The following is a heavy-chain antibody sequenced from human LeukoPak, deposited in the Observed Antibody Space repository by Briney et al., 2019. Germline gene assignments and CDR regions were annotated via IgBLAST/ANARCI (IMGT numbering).Heavy chain of an antibody. CDR1: GFTFRSKY. J-gene: IGHJ4*02. CDR3: ASTMPDAAGRQHPGKYYFDY. D-gene: IGHD3-10*01. Sequence: GGSLSLSCAASGFTFRSKYMIWLRQAPGKGLEGVSDIYSCGSTYYADSVKGRFTISRDNTKNSLYLQMNSLRAEDTAVYVGASTMPDAAGRQHPGKYYFDYWGQGTLVTVSS. CDR2: IYSCGST. V-gene: IGHV3-53*01.